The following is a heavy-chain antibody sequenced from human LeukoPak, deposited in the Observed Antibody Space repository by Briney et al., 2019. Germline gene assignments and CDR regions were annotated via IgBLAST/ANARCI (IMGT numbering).Heavy chain of an antibody. CDR3: ARDPLGGVVVASWFDP. CDR2: ISAYNGNT. V-gene: IGHV1-18*01. D-gene: IGHD2-15*01. J-gene: IGHJ5*02. Sequence: ASVKVSCKASGYTFTSYGISWVRQAPGQGLEWMGWISAYNGNTNYAQKLQGRVTMTTDTSTSTAYMELRSLRSDDTAVYYCARDPLGGVVVASWFDPWGQGTLVTVSS. CDR1: GYTFTSYG.